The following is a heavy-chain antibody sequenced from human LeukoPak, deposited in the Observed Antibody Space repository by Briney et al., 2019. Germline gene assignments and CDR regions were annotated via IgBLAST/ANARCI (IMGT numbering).Heavy chain of an antibody. CDR1: GGSISSYY. D-gene: IGHD5-18*01. CDR3: AAYSYRYGMDV. V-gene: IGHV4-59*12. CDR2: IHYSGST. Sequence: PSETLSLTCTVSGGSISSYYWSWIRQPPGKGLEWIGYIHYSGSTNYNPSLKSRVTISVDTSKNQFSLKLSSVTAADTAVYYCAAYSYRYGMDVWGQGTTVTVSS. J-gene: IGHJ6*02.